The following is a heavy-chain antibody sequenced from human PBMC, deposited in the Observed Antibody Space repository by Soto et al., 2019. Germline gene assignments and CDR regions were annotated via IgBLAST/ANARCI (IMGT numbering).Heavy chain of an antibody. CDR2: ISYDGSNK. Sequence: LRLSCAASGFTFSSYAMHWVRQAPGKGLEWVAVISYDGSNKYYADSVKGRFTISRDNSKNTLYLQMNSLRAEDTAVYYCARMSTSGWIGYFQHWGQGTMVTVYS. D-gene: IGHD6-19*01. J-gene: IGHJ1*01. CDR3: ARMSTSGWIGYFQH. CDR1: GFTFSSYA. V-gene: IGHV3-30-3*01.